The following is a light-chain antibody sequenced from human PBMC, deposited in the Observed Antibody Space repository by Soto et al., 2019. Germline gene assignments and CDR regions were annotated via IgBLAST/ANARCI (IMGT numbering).Light chain of an antibody. J-gene: IGLJ1*01. V-gene: IGLV2-14*01. CDR2: DVS. Sequence: QYALTQPASESGSPGQSITISCTGTSSDVGGYNYVSWYQQHPGKAPKLMISDVSNRPSGVSNRFSGSKSGNTASLTISGLQAEDEADYYCSSYTSSSTLYVFGTGTKLTVL. CDR1: SSDVGGYNY. CDR3: SSYTSSSTLYV.